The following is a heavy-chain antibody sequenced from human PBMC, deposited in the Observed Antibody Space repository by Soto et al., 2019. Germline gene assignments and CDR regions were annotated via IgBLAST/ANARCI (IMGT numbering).Heavy chain of an antibody. CDR2: ISPYTGGT. D-gene: IGHD2-2*01. V-gene: IGHV1-18*01. CDR3: ASSLGYCSTTSCHDHLYYGMDV. Sequence: VHLVQSGAEVKKPGASVKISCKASGYTLTSYGISGVRQAPGQGLEWMGWISPYTGGTKNSQRLQGRVTLTTDTPTNRSYMELRSLRSADTAVYYCASSLGYCSTTSCHDHLYYGMDVWGQGTTVSVSS. J-gene: IGHJ6*02. CDR1: GYTLTSYG.